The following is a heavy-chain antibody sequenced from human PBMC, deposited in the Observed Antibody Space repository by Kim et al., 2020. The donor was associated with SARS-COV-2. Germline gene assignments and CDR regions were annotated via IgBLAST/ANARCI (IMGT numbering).Heavy chain of an antibody. V-gene: IGHV3-23*01. CDR2: ISGSGGST. CDR3: AGGFSTMVSYYYYGMDF. CDR1: GFTFSSYA. J-gene: IGHJ6*02. D-gene: IGHD3-10*01. Sequence: GGSLRLSCAASGFTFSSYAMSWVRQAPGKGLEWVSGISGSGGSTYYADSVKGRFTISRDNSKNTLYLQMNSLRAEDTAVYYSAGGFSTMVSYYYYGMDFWGQGTTVTVSS.